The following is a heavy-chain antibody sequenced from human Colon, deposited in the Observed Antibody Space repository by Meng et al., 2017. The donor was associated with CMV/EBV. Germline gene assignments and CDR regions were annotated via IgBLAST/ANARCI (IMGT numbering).Heavy chain of an antibody. CDR1: GGTFSSYA. J-gene: IGHJ6*02. CDR2: MNPNSVNT. D-gene: IGHD2-2*02. Sequence: ASVKVSCKASGGTFSSYAISWVRQATGQGLEWMGWMNPNSVNTGYARKFQGRVTMTRNTSISTAYMELSSLRSEDTAVYYCARALKCNSTSCYTKYYYGLDVWGQGTTVTVSS. CDR3: ARALKCNSTSCYTKYYYGLDV. V-gene: IGHV1-8*02.